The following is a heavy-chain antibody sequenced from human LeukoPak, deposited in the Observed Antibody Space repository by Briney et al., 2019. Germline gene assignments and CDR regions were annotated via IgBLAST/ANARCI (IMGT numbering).Heavy chain of an antibody. D-gene: IGHD3-22*01. CDR2: ITGSGLTI. J-gene: IGHJ4*02. V-gene: IGHV3-23*01. CDR1: GFTFDNYA. Sequence: GGSLRLSCAASGFTFDNYAMNWVRQAPGKGLEWVSSITGSGLTIYYADSVKGRFTISRDNSRNTLYLQMNSLRAEDTAVYYCARSSPSSGYYYTPFDYWGQGTLVSVSS. CDR3: ARSSPSSGYYYTPFDY.